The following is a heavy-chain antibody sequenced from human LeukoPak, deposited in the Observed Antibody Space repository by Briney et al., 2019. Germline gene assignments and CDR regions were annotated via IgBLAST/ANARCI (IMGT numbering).Heavy chain of an antibody. CDR1: GFTFSSYG. J-gene: IGHJ4*02. D-gene: IGHD3-22*01. CDR2: ISDDGSNK. CDR3: AKDLENYYDSSGYVDY. Sequence: PGRSLRLSCAASGFTFSSYGMHWVRQAPGKGLEWVAAISDDGSNKYYADSVKGRFTISRDNSKNTVYLQMNSLRAEDTAVYYCAKDLENYYDSSGYVDYWGRGTLVTVSS. V-gene: IGHV3-30*18.